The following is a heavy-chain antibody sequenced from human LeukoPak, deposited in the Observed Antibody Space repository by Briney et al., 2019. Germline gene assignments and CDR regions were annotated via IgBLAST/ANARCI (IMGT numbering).Heavy chain of an antibody. CDR1: GGSISSGGYS. CDR3: ARVAVVTATPFDY. D-gene: IGHD2-21*02. Sequence: SETLSLTCTLSGGSISSGGYSWSWIRQHPGKGLEWLGYIYYSGSTYYNPSLKGRVTISVDTSKNQFSLKLSSVTAADTAVYYCARVAVVTATPFDYWGQGTLVTVSS. J-gene: IGHJ4*02. CDR2: IYYSGST. V-gene: IGHV4-31*03.